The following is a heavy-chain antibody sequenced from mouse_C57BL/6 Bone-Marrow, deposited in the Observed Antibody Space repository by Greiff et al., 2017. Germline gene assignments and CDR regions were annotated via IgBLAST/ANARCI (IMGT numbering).Heavy chain of an antibody. CDR3: ARSRYGYDDLYAMDY. D-gene: IGHD2-2*01. CDR2: IHPNSGST. CDR1: GYTFTSYW. Sequence: QVQLQQPGAELVKPGASVKLSCKASGYTFTSYWMHWVKQRPGQGLEWIGMIHPNSGSTNYNEKFKSKATLTVDKSSSTAYMQLSSLTSEDSAVYYCARSRYGYDDLYAMDYWGQGTSVTVSS. J-gene: IGHJ4*01. V-gene: IGHV1-64*01.